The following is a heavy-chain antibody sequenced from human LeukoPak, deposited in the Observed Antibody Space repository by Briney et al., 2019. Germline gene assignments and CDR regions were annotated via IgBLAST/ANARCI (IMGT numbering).Heavy chain of an antibody. J-gene: IGHJ4*02. V-gene: IGHV4-30-2*01. D-gene: IGHD3-22*01. CDR1: GGSISSYS. CDR2: IYHSGST. CDR3: ARVRTYYYDSSGPLDY. Sequence: RTSETLSLTCTVSGGSISSYSWSWIRQPPGKGLEWIGYIYHSGSTYYNPSLKSRVTISVDRSKNQFSLKLSSVTAADTAVYYCARVRTYYYDSSGPLDYWGQGTLVTVSS.